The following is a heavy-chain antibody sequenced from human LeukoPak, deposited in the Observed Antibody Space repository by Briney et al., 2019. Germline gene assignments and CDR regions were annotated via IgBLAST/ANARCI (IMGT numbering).Heavy chain of an antibody. CDR2: IYSGGST. J-gene: IGHJ3*02. Sequence: GGSPRLSCAASGFTASTNYMSWVRQAPGKGLEWVSIIYSGGSTYYADSVKGRFTISRDNSKNTLYLQMNSLRAEDTAVYYCATKFGKLVMDAFDIWGQGTRVTVSS. CDR3: ATKFGKLVMDAFDI. V-gene: IGHV3-53*05. D-gene: IGHD3-10*01. CDR1: GFTASTNY.